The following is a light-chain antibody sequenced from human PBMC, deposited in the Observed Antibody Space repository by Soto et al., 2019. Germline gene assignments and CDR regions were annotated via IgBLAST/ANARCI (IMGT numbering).Light chain of an antibody. CDR3: QQYDSYPWT. Sequence: DIQLTQIPSTLSASIGDRVTITCRASQSLSGWLAWYQQTPGKAPKLLISDAFRLESGVPSRFRGSGSGTEFSLTISNLQPGDSATFDCQQYDSYPWTFGRGTKV. CDR1: QSLSGW. V-gene: IGKV1-5*01. J-gene: IGKJ1*01. CDR2: DAF.